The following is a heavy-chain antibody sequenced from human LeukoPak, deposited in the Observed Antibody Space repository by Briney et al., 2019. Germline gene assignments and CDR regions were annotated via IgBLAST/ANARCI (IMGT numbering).Heavy chain of an antibody. CDR2: IYHSGST. CDR3: ARVLLSYDILTGYYNDGAGFDY. V-gene: IGHV4-4*02. Sequence: SGTLSLTCAVSGGSISSSNWWSWVRQPPGKGLEWIGEIYHSGSTNYNPSLKSRVTISVDKSKNQFSLKLSSVTAADTAVYYCARVLLSYDILTGYYNDGAGFDYWGQGTLVTVSS. J-gene: IGHJ4*02. CDR1: GGSISSSNW. D-gene: IGHD3-9*01.